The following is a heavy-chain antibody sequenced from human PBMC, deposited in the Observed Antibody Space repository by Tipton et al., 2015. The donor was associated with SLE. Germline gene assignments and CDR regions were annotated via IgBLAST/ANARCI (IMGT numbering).Heavy chain of an antibody. CDR1: GGSMGTYC. D-gene: IGHD4-17*01. J-gene: IGHJ4*02. CDR2: IYDSGST. CDR3: ARHAGDYAYFDS. Sequence: TLSLTCTVSGGSMGTYCWSWIRQPPGKGLEWIGYIYDSGSTSYNPSLKSRVTISEDTSKQQFSLKLSSLTAADTAMYYCARHAGDYAYFDSWGQGTLVTVSS. V-gene: IGHV4-59*08.